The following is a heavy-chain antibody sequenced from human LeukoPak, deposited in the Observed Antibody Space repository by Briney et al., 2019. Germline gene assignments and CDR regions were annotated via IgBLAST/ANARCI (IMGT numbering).Heavy chain of an antibody. CDR3: AGSGGPMVRGVIIF. Sequence: SETLSLTCAVYGVSFSGYYWSWLRQPPGKGLEWIGEINHSGSTNYNPSLKSRVSISVDTSKNQFSLKLSSVTAADTAVYYCAGSGGPMVRGVIIFWGQGTLVTVSS. CDR1: GVSFSGYY. CDR2: INHSGST. J-gene: IGHJ4*02. D-gene: IGHD3-10*01. V-gene: IGHV4-34*01.